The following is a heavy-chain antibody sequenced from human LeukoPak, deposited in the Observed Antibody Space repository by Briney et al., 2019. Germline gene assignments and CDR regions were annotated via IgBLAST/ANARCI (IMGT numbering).Heavy chain of an antibody. J-gene: IGHJ4*02. CDR2: IYYSGST. V-gene: IGHV4-59*01. CDR3: TRAPTKQCGDWVPFDY. CDR1: GGSISSYY. D-gene: IGHD2-21*02. Sequence: SETLSLTCTVSGGSISSYYWSWIRQPPGKGLEWIGYIYYSGSTNYNPSLKSRVTISVDTSKNQFSLKLSSVTAADTAVHYCTRAPTKQCGDWVPFDYWGQGTLVTVSS.